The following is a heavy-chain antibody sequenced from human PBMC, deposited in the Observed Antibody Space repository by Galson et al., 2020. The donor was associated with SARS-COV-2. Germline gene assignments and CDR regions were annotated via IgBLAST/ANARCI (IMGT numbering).Heavy chain of an antibody. CDR3: ARHQDVRSLRTLYYYYGMDV. Sequence: GESLKISCKGSGYSFTSYWIGWVRQMPGKGLEWMGIIYPGDSDTRYSPSFQGQVTISADKSISTAYLQWSSLKASDTAMYYCARHQDVRSLRTLYYYYGMDVWGQGTMVTVSS. CDR2: IYPGDSDT. CDR1: GYSFTSYW. D-gene: IGHD6-6*01. V-gene: IGHV5-51*01. J-gene: IGHJ6*02.